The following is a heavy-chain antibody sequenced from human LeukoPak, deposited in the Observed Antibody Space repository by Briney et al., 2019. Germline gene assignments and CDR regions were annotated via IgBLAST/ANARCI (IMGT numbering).Heavy chain of an antibody. CDR3: ARASHHVSMVQGVIIMEDY. V-gene: IGHV4-31*03. CDR2: IYYSGST. D-gene: IGHD3-10*01. CDR1: GGSISSGGYY. Sequence: SETLSLTCTVSGGSISSGGYYWSWIRQHPGKGLEWIGYIYYSGSTYYNPSLKSRVTISVDTSKNQFSLKLSSVTAADMAVYYCARASHHVSMVQGVIIMEDYWGQGTLVTVSS. J-gene: IGHJ4*02.